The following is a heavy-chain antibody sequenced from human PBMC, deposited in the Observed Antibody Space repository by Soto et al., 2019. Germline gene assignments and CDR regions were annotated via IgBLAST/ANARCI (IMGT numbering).Heavy chain of an antibody. D-gene: IGHD3-22*01. J-gene: IGHJ4*02. CDR3: ARDIPVGYYDSSGYSY. CDR1: GGSISSGDYC. V-gene: IGHV4-30-4*01. Sequence: LSLTCTVSGGSISSGDYCWSWIRQPPGKGLEWIGYIYYSGSTYYNPSLKSRVTISVDTSKNQFSLKLSSVTAADTAVYYCARDIPVGYYDSSGYSYWGQGTLVTVSS. CDR2: IYYSGST.